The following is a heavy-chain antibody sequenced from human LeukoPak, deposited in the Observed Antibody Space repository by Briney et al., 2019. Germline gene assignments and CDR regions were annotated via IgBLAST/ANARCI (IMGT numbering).Heavy chain of an antibody. CDR1: GFTVSSNY. J-gene: IGHJ4*02. Sequence: GGSLRLSCAASGFTVSSNYMSWVRQAPGKGLEWVSVIYSGGSTYYADSVKGRFTISRDNSKNTLYLQMNSPRAEDTAVYYCARGQRGYSYGYDYWGQGTLVTVSS. V-gene: IGHV3-66*01. CDR3: ARGQRGYSYGYDY. CDR2: IYSGGST. D-gene: IGHD5-18*01.